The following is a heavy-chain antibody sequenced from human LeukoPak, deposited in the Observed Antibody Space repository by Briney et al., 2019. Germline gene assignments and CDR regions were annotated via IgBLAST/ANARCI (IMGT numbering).Heavy chain of an antibody. V-gene: IGHV1-46*01. J-gene: IGHJ4*02. CDR3: ARARLGSSASADC. Sequence: SVKVSCKASGYTFTSYHMHWVRQAPGQGLEWMGIINPSGGSATYAQKFQGRVTMTRDTSTSTVYMEVSSLRSEDTAVYYCARARLGSSASADCWGQGTLVTVSS. CDR2: INPSGGSA. CDR1: GYTFTSYH. D-gene: IGHD6-19*01.